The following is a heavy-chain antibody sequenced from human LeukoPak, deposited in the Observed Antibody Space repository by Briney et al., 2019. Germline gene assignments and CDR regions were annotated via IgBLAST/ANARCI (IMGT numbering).Heavy chain of an antibody. D-gene: IGHD2-21*01. Sequence: GGSLRLSCAASGFTFSNAWMSWVRQAPGKGLEWVGRIKSKTDGGTTDYAAPVKGRFTISRDDSKNTLYLQMNSLKTEDTAVYYCTTEVSPSPPVGLWWYRDEYYFGYWGQGTLVTVSS. V-gene: IGHV3-15*01. CDR3: TTEVSPSPPVGLWWYRDEYYFGY. J-gene: IGHJ4*02. CDR2: IKSKTDGGTT. CDR1: GFTFSNAW.